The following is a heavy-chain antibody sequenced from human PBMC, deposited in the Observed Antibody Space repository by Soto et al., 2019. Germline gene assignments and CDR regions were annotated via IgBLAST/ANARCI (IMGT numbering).Heavy chain of an antibody. V-gene: IGHV4-39*07. D-gene: IGHD3-22*01. Sequence: SETLSLTCTVSGGSITSGDYYWGWIRQPPGKGLEWIGSIYHSGSTYYNPSLKSRVTISVDTSKNQFSLKLSSVTAADTAVYYCARTYDSSGPNSGGYGFDIWGQGTMVTVSS. CDR2: IYHSGST. CDR1: GGSITSGDYY. J-gene: IGHJ3*02. CDR3: ARTYDSSGPNSGGYGFDI.